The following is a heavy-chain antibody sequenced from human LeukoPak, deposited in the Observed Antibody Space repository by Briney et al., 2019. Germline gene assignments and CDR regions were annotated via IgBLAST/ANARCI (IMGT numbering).Heavy chain of an antibody. CDR2: IYYSGST. Sequence: AETLSLTCTVSGGSISSYYWSWIRQTPGKGLEWIGYIYYSGSTNYNPSLKSRVTISVDTSKNQFSLKLSSVTAADTAVYYCARDVFLDYWGQGTLVTVSS. D-gene: IGHD2-21*01. V-gene: IGHV4-59*01. CDR3: ARDVFLDY. J-gene: IGHJ4*02. CDR1: GGSISSYY.